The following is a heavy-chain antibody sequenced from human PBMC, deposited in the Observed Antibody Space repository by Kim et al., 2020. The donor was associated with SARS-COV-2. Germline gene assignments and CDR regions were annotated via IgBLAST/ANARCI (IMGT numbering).Heavy chain of an antibody. D-gene: IGHD3-16*01. Sequence: ASVKVSCKVSGYTLSDYGISWVRQAPGQGLEWMGWISAWNDNTKLSQNFRGRLSMTTDTPTTTAYMELKSLTSDDTAVYYCAWASTKSDFYYYVMHVWGQGTMVTVSS. V-gene: IGHV1-18*04. CDR3: AWASTKSDFYYYVMHV. CDR1: GYTLSDYG. CDR2: ISAWNDNT. J-gene: IGHJ6*02.